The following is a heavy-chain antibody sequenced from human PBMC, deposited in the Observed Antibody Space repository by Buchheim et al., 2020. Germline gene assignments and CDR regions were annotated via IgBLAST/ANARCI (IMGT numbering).Heavy chain of an antibody. Sequence: QVQLQQWGAGLLKPSETLSPTCAVYGGSFSGYYWSWIRQPPGKGLEWIGEINHSGSTNYNPSLKSRVTIPVDTSKNQFSLKLSSVTAADTAVYYCAKRGLRFLEWFPRLYYFDYWGQGTL. CDR2: INHSGST. CDR1: GGSFSGYY. V-gene: IGHV4-34*01. D-gene: IGHD3-3*01. J-gene: IGHJ4*02. CDR3: AKRGLRFLEWFPRLYYFDY.